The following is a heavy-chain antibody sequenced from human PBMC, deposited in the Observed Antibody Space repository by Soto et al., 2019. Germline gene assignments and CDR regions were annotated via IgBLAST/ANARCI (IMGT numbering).Heavy chain of an antibody. CDR1: GFTFSSYG. J-gene: IGHJ6*02. CDR3: AKDRDLLQLGFYYYYYGMDV. CDR2: ISYDGSNK. Sequence: HPGGSLRLSCAASGFTFSSYGMHWVRQAPGKGLEWVAVISYDGSNKYYADSVKGRFTISRDNSKNTLYLQMNSLRAEDTAVYYCAKDRDLLQLGFYYYYYGMDVWGQGTTVTVSS. V-gene: IGHV3-30*18. D-gene: IGHD5-18*01.